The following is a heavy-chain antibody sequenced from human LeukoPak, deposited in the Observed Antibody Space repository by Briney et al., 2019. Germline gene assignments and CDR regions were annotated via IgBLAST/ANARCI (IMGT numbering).Heavy chain of an antibody. J-gene: IGHJ3*02. CDR1: GGSISSSSLY. Sequence: SETLSLTCIVSGGSISSSSLYWGWIRQPPGKGLEWIGYIYYSGSTKYNPSLKSRVTMSIDTSKNQFSLNLKSVTAADTAVYYCALDSSGWSDDSFDIWGHGTMVTVSS. CDR2: IYYSGST. D-gene: IGHD6-19*01. CDR3: ALDSSGWSDDSFDI. V-gene: IGHV4-61*05.